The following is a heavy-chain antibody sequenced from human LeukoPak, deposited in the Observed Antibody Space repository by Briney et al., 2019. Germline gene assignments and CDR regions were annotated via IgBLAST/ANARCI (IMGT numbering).Heavy chain of an antibody. CDR3: ARAPNWGFLYFDY. Sequence: SETLSLTCTVSGGSISSGGYYWSWIRQPPGKGLEWIGYIYHSGSTYYNPSLKSRVTISVDRSKNQFSLKLSSVTAADTAVYYCARAPNWGFLYFDYWGQGTLVTVSS. D-gene: IGHD7-27*01. CDR1: GGSISSGGYY. V-gene: IGHV4-30-2*01. J-gene: IGHJ4*02. CDR2: IYHSGST.